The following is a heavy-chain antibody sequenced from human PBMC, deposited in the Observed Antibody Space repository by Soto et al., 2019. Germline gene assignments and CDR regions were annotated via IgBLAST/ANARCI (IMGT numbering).Heavy chain of an antibody. D-gene: IGHD2-15*01. J-gene: IGHJ6*02. Sequence: ASVKVSCKASGYTFTGYYMHWVRQAPGQGLDWMGLINPNIGGTNYAQKFQGWVTMTRDTSISTAYMELSRLRSDDTAVYYCARGLHCSGGSCYYYYGMDVWGQGTTVTVSS. CDR1: GYTFTGYY. CDR3: ARGLHCSGGSCYYYYGMDV. V-gene: IGHV1-2*04. CDR2: INPNIGGT.